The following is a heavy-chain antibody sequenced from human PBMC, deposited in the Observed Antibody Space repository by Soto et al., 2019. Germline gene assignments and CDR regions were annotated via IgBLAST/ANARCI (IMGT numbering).Heavy chain of an antibody. CDR1: GFTFSTYG. D-gene: IGHD1-26*01. V-gene: IGHV3-33*05. CDR3: ARLTSGRALVGYYAMDV. CDR2: ILYDGSKK. Sequence: QVQLVESGGGVVQPGRSLRLSCAASGFTFSTYGMHWVRQAPGKGLEWVALILYDGSKKYYADSVKGRFTISRDNSKNTLYLQMNSLRAEDTDLYYCARLTSGRALVGYYAMDVWGQGTTVTVS. J-gene: IGHJ6*02.